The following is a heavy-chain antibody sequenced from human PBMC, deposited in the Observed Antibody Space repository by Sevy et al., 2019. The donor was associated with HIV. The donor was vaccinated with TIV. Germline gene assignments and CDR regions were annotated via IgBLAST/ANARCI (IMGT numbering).Heavy chain of an antibody. D-gene: IGHD1-1*01. V-gene: IGHV5-51*01. CDR2: IYPGDSDT. CDR3: ARGARGTLPAYYYYTLNV. J-gene: IGHJ6*02. CDR1: GYRFADYW. Sequence: GESLKISCKASGYRFADYWIGWVRQRPGKGLEYMGIIYPGDSDTRYSPPFQGQVTISVDKSISTAYLQWSSLKASDSAIYYCARGARGTLPAYYYYTLNVWGQGTTVTVSS.